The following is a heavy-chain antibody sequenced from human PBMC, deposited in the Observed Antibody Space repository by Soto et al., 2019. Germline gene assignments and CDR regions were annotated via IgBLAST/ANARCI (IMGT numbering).Heavy chain of an antibody. CDR2: ISYDGSNK. J-gene: IGHJ5*02. D-gene: IGHD6-13*01. CDR1: GFTFSSYG. V-gene: IGHV3-30*18. Sequence: QVQLVESGGGVVQPGRSLRLSCAASGFTFSSYGMHWVRQAPGKGLEWVAVISYDGSNKYYADSVKGRFTISRDNSKNTLYLQMNSLRAEDTAVYYCAKDRSSWTDWFDPWGQGTLVTVSS. CDR3: AKDRSSWTDWFDP.